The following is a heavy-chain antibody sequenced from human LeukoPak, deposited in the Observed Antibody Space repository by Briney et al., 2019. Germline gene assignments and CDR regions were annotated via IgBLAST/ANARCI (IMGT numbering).Heavy chain of an antibody. J-gene: IGHJ4*02. V-gene: IGHV4-39*07. Sequence: PSETLSLTCTVSGGSISSSSYYWGWIRQPPGKGLEWIGSIYYSGSTYYNPSLKSRVTISVDTSKNQFSLKLSSVTAADTAVYYCARDGTYYDFWSGYYPPPYFDYWGQGTLVTVSS. D-gene: IGHD3-3*01. CDR3: ARDGTYYDFWSGYYPPPYFDY. CDR2: IYYSGST. CDR1: GGSISSSSYY.